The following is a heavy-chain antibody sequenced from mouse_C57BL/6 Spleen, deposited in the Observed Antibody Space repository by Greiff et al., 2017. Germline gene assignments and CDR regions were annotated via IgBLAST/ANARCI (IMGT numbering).Heavy chain of an antibody. CDR1: GYTFTRYT. V-gene: IGHV1-4*01. CDR3: AKQDWEDY. J-gene: IGHJ2*01. Sequence: QVQLQQSGAELARPGASVKMSCKASGYTFTRYTMHWVKQRPGQGLEWIGYINPSSGYTKYNHKFKDKATLTADKSSSSAYMQLSSLTSEDSAVYYCAKQDWEDYWGQGTTLTVSS. D-gene: IGHD4-1*01. CDR2: INPSSGYT.